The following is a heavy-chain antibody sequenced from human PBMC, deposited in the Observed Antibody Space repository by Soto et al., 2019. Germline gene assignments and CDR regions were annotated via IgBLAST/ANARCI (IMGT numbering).Heavy chain of an antibody. D-gene: IGHD3-22*01. V-gene: IGHV3-20*04. J-gene: IGHJ4*02. CDR1: GFTFNDYG. CDR3: ARYYYDSSGYGPGPVYYFDY. CDR2: LHWNGGST. Sequence: PGGSLRLSCAASGFTFNDYGMSWVRQAPGKGLVWVSGLHWNGGSTNYADSVKGRFTISRDNVKNSLYLQMNSLRAEDTAFYYCARYYYDSSGYGPGPVYYFDYRGRGTLVTVSA.